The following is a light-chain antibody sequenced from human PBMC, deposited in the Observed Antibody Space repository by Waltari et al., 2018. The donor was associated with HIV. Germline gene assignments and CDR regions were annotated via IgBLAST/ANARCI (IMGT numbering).Light chain of an antibody. Sequence: ILITQSLVTLSVSPGERATLSCWASQSIRTNLAWYEQKPGQTPRPLIYGAATRATGTPARFSGSGSGTEFTLTISSLQSEDLAFYYCQQYHNWPITFGGGTKVEIK. CDR2: GAA. V-gene: IGKV3D-15*01. CDR1: QSIRTN. J-gene: IGKJ4*01. CDR3: QQYHNWPIT.